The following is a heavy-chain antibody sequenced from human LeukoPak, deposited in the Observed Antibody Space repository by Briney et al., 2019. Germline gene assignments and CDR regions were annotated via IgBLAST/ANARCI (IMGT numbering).Heavy chain of an antibody. Sequence: ASVKVSCKASGYTFTGYYMHWVRQAPGQGLEWMGWINPNGGGTNYAQKFQGRVTMTRDTSISTAYMELSRLRSDDTAVYYCASVVDNYYYYYYMDVWGKGTTVTVSS. V-gene: IGHV1-2*02. D-gene: IGHD3/OR15-3a*01. CDR2: INPNGGGT. CDR3: ASVVDNYYYYYYMDV. J-gene: IGHJ6*03. CDR1: GYTFTGYY.